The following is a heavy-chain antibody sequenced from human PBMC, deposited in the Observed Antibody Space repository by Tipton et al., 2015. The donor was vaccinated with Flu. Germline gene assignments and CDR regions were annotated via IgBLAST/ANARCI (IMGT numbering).Heavy chain of an antibody. V-gene: IGHV4-61*02. CDR1: GDSIRSGSYY. CDR2: IYTSGST. Sequence: TLSLTCTVSGDSIRSGSYYWSWIRQPAGKGLEWIGRIYTSGSTNYSPSLKSRVTISRDTSKNQFTLSLGSVTAADTAVYYCARAVWFGLNYFFDFWGQGALVTVSS. CDR3: ARAVWFGLNYFFDF. D-gene: IGHD3-10*01. J-gene: IGHJ4*02.